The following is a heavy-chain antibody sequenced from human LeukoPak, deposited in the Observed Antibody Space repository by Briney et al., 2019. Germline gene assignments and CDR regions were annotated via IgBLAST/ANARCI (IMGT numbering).Heavy chain of an antibody. D-gene: IGHD6-19*01. CDR1: GFTFSSYS. V-gene: IGHV3-23*01. CDR3: AKGERRNSSTHLPFDY. J-gene: IGHJ4*02. CDR2: ISGSGGSS. Sequence: PGGALRLSCAASGFTFSSYSMSWVRQAPGKGLELVSAISGSGGSSYDADSVKGRFTISRNNSKNTMYLQMNSLRAEDTAVYYCAKGERRNSSTHLPFDYWGKGTMVTVSS.